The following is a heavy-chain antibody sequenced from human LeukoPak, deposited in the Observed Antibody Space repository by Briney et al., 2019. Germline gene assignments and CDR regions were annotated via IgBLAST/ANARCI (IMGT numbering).Heavy chain of an antibody. CDR3: ARDHGVAVAGIWGY. CDR1: TYTFTGYY. Sequence: GASVKVSCKASTYTFTGYYMHWVRQAPGQGLEWMGWINPITGATNYAQKFQGRVAMTRDTSISTAYMELTRLTSDDTAVYYCARDHGVAVAGIWGYWGQGTLVTVSS. V-gene: IGHV1-2*02. D-gene: IGHD6-19*01. CDR2: INPITGAT. J-gene: IGHJ4*02.